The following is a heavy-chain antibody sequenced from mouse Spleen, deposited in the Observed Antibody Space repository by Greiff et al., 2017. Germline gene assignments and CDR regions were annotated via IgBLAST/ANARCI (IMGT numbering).Heavy chain of an antibody. CDR3: ARRKGVTSRSYYFDY. CDR2: IDPSDSYT. CDR1: GYTFTSYW. V-gene: IGHV1-69*01. J-gene: IGHJ2*01. Sequence: VQLQQPGAELVMPGASVKLSCKASGYTFTSYWMHWVKQRPGQGLEWIGEIDPSDSYTNYNQKFKGKATLTVDKSSSTAYMQLSSLTSEDSAVYYCARRKGVTSRSYYFDYWGQGTTLTVSS. D-gene: IGHD2-2*01.